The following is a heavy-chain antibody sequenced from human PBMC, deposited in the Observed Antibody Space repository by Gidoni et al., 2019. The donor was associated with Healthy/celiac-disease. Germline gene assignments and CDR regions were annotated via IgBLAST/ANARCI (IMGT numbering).Heavy chain of an antibody. Sequence: QVQLVQSGAEVKKPGSSVKVSCKASGGTFSSYTISWVRQAPGQGLEWMGRIIPILGIANYAQKFQGRVTITADKSTSTAYMELSSLRSEDTAVYYCARAQSDYDYVWGSYRYTGAFDIWGQGTMVTVSS. D-gene: IGHD3-16*02. J-gene: IGHJ3*02. CDR2: IIPILGIA. CDR3: ARAQSDYDYVWGSYRYTGAFDI. V-gene: IGHV1-69*02. CDR1: GGTFSSYT.